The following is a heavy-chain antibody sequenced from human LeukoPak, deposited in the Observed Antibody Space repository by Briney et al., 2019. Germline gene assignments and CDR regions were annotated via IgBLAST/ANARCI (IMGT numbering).Heavy chain of an antibody. J-gene: IGHJ4*02. V-gene: IGHV4-39*07. Sequence: ASETLSLTCTVSGGSISSSSYYWGWIRQPPGKGLEWIGSIYYSGSTYYNPSLKSRVTISVDTSKNQFSLKLSSVTAADTAVYYCASYVLRFLEWLSPFDYWGQGTLVTVSS. D-gene: IGHD3-3*01. CDR3: ASYVLRFLEWLSPFDY. CDR2: IYYSGST. CDR1: GGSISSSSYY.